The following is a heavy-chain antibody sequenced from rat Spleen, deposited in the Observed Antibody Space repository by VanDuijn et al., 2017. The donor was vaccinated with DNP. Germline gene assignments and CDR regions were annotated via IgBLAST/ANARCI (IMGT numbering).Heavy chain of an antibody. V-gene: IGHV5S11*01. Sequence: EVQLVESGGDLVQAGTSLKLSCAASGFTFSGYAMAWVRQAPTKGLEWVASISTGGGNTYYRDSVKGRFTISRDNAKSTLYLKMDSLRSEETATDYCARLVTFYRYFDFWGAGTMVTVSS. J-gene: IGHJ1*01. CDR1: GFTFSGYA. D-gene: IGHD1-12*01. CDR2: ISTGGGNT. CDR3: ARLVTFYRYFDF.